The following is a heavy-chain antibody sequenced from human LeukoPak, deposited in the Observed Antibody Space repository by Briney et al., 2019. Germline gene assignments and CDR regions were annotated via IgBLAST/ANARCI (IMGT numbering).Heavy chain of an antibody. CDR1: GFTFSNAW. V-gene: IGHV3-15*01. CDR3: TTEDYDFWSGYPYFDY. CDR2: IKSKTDGGTT. Sequence: GGSLRLSCAASGFTFSNAWMSWVRQAPGKGLEWVGRIKSKTDGGTTDYAAPVKGRFTISRDDSKNTLYLQMNSLKTEDTAVYYCTTEDYDFWSGYPYFDYWGQGTLVTVSS. J-gene: IGHJ4*02. D-gene: IGHD3-3*01.